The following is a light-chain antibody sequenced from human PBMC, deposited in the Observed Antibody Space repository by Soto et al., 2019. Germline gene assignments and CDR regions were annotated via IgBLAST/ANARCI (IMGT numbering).Light chain of an antibody. CDR3: SSYTSSSSVV. CDR1: SSDVGGYNY. CDR2: EVS. V-gene: IGLV2-14*01. J-gene: IGLJ2*01. Sequence: QSVLTQPASVSVSPGQSITISCTGTSSDVGGYNYVSWYQQHPDKAPKRMIYEVSNRPSGVSNRFSGSKSGNTASLTISGLQAEDEADYYGSSYTSSSSVVFGGGTKLTVL.